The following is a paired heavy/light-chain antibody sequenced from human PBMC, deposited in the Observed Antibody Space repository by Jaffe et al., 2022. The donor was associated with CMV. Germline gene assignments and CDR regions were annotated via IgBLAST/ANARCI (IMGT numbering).Heavy chain of an antibody. Sequence: EVQLVQSGAEVKKPGESLKISCKGSGYSFTSYWIGWVRQMPGKGLEWMGIIYPGDSDTRYSPSFQGQVTISADKSISTAYLQWSSLKASDTAMYYCARLAPYYYDSSGYYPLLAYFDYWGQGTLVTVSS. CDR2: IYPGDSDT. V-gene: IGHV5-51*01. CDR3: ARLAPYYYDSSGYYPLLAYFDY. J-gene: IGHJ4*02. CDR1: GYSFTSYW. D-gene: IGHD3-22*01.
Light chain of an antibody. Sequence: QSVLTQPPSVSAAPGQKVTISCSGSSSNIGNNYVSWYQQLPGTAPKLLIYENNKRPSGIPDRFSGSKSGTSATLGITGLQTGDEADYYCGTWDSSLSAAGVFGGGTKLTVL. CDR1: SSNIGNNY. J-gene: IGLJ3*02. CDR3: GTWDSSLSAAGV. V-gene: IGLV1-51*02. CDR2: ENN.